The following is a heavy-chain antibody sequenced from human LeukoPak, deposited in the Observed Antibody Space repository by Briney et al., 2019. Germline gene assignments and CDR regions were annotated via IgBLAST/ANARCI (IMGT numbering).Heavy chain of an antibody. CDR3: AGPSTFYDFWSVLN. V-gene: IGHV3-7*01. Sequence: PGGSLRLSCAASGFTFSSYWMSWVRQAPGKGLEWVANIKQDGSEKYYVDSVKGRFTISRDNAKNSLYLQMNSLRAEDTAVYYCAGPSTFYDFWSVLNWGQGTLVTVSS. CDR1: GFTFSSYW. J-gene: IGHJ4*02. D-gene: IGHD3-3*01. CDR2: IKQDGSEK.